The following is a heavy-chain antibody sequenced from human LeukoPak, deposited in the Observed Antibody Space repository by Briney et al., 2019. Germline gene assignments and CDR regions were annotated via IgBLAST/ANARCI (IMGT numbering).Heavy chain of an antibody. CDR2: INHYKGNT. V-gene: IGHV1-18*01. CDR3: SVDPGRASVPIDD. Sequence: GAAVKVSCMPSGYTFTSYVLSWVRPAPGQGLEWMGWINHYKGNTNYAQKLQGRVTMTTDTSPRTAYMDVRTLRSHDTAVYLCSVDPGRASVPIDDWGQGTPVTVSS. D-gene: IGHD1-26*01. J-gene: IGHJ4*01. CDR1: GYTFTSYV.